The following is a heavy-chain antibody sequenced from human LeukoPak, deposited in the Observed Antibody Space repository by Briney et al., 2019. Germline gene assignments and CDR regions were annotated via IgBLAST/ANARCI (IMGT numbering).Heavy chain of an antibody. CDR1: GFTFSDYW. CDR2: INTDGSVT. D-gene: IGHD4-23*01. J-gene: IGHJ4*02. Sequence: GGSLGLSCAVSGFTFSDYWMNWVRQASGKGLVWISRINTDGSVTDYADSVKGRFTISRDNAKNTLYLQMNSLITEDTALYYCTRSFGGSGDYWGQGTLVTVSS. V-gene: IGHV3-74*01. CDR3: TRSFGGSGDY.